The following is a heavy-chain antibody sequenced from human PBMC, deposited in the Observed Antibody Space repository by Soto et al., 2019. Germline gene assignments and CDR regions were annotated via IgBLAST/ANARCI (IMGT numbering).Heavy chain of an antibody. D-gene: IGHD2-8*01. CDR3: PRAPHGVSLNPLFDI. J-gene: IGHJ4*02. V-gene: IGHV3-48*03. Sequence: GGSLRRSCAASGLPLNSYKMHWVRYASGKELEWVSYICSSGCTINYADCVKGRCTISRDNAKNSRYLQLYSHRAEDTAAYYSPRAPHGVSLNPLFDILGKGTL. CDR1: GLPLNSYK. CDR2: ICSSGCTI.